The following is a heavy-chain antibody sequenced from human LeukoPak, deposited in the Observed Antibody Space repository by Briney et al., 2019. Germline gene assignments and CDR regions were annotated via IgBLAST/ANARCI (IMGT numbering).Heavy chain of an antibody. CDR2: INGDGSST. D-gene: IGHD1-1*01. J-gene: IGHJ6*03. Sequence: GGSLRLSCAASGFTFSSYWMHWVRQAPGKGLVWVSRINGDGSSTTYADSVKGRFTISRDNAKNTVYLQMNSLRAEDTAVYYCARDPGWNDYYYYYYMDVWGKGTTVTVSS. CDR3: ARDPGWNDYYYYYYMDV. V-gene: IGHV3-74*01. CDR1: GFTFSSYW.